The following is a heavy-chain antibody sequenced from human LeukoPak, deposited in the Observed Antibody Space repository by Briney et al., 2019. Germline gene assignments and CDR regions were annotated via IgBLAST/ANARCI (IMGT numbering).Heavy chain of an antibody. Sequence: SVKVSCKASGYTFTGYYMHWVRQAPGQGLEWMGRINPNSGGTNYAQKFQDRVTMTRDTSISTAYMELSRLRSDDTAVYYCASAVWYYDSSGYPGWGQGTLVTVSS. V-gene: IGHV1-2*06. CDR1: GYTFTGYY. D-gene: IGHD3-22*01. J-gene: IGHJ4*02. CDR3: ASAVWYYDSSGYPG. CDR2: INPNSGGT.